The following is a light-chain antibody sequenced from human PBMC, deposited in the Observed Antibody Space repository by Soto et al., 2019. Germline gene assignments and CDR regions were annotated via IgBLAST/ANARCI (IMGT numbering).Light chain of an antibody. CDR1: QSVLYSSNNKNY. CDR2: WAS. Sequence: DIVMTQSPDSLAVSLGERATINCKSSQSVLYSSNNKNYLVWYQQKPGQPPRLLIYWASTRSSGVPDRFSGSGSGTDFTLTISRLQAEDVAVYYCQQSYSTPLTFGGGTRVEIK. J-gene: IGKJ4*01. V-gene: IGKV4-1*01. CDR3: QQSYSTPLT.